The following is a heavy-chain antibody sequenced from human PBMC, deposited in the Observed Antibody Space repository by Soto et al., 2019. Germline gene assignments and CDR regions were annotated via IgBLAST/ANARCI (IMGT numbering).Heavy chain of an antibody. CDR1: GGSFSGYY. Sequence: QVQLQQWGAGLLKPSETLSLTCAVYGGSFSGYYWSWIRQPPGKGLEWIGEINHSGSTNYNPSLKSRVTRSVDTSKNQFSLKLSSVTAADTAVYYCARRSVPSSNWFDPWGQGTLVTVSS. CDR3: ARRSVPSSNWFDP. CDR2: INHSGST. V-gene: IGHV4-34*01. D-gene: IGHD6-19*01. J-gene: IGHJ5*02.